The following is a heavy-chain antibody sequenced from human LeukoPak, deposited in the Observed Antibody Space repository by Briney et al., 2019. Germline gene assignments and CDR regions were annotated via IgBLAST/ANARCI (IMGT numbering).Heavy chain of an antibody. CDR2: INSDGTST. CDR1: GFTFSRTW. V-gene: IGHV3-74*01. CDR3: ARDNYYSIDY. D-gene: IGHD1-26*01. J-gene: IGHJ4*02. Sequence: GESLRLSCGASGFTFSRTWMHWVRQAPAKGLVCVSRINSDGTSTVYADSVKGRFTISRDNAKNTVYLQMSGLGVDDTAVYYCARDNYYSIDYWGQGTLVTVSS.